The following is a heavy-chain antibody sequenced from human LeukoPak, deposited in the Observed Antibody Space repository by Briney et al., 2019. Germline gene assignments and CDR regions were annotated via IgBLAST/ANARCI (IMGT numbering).Heavy chain of an antibody. CDR3: ARDSGGELLSY. D-gene: IGHD1-26*01. Sequence: PSETLSLTCTVSGGSISGYYWSWIRQPPGKGLEWIGYIYYSGSTNYNPSLKSRVTISVDTSKNQFSLKLSSVTAADTAVYYCARDSGGELLSYWGQGTLVTVSS. J-gene: IGHJ4*02. CDR2: IYYSGST. V-gene: IGHV4-59*01. CDR1: GGSISGYY.